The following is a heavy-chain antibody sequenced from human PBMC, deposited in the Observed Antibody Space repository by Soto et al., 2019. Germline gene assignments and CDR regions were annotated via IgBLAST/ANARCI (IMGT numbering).Heavy chain of an antibody. CDR3: ARARVHGCKYLDACDI. CDR1: VGTFSSYA. V-gene: IGHV1-69*12. CDR2: IIPIFGTA. J-gene: IGHJ3*02. D-gene: IGHD1-1*01. Sequence: QVQLVQSGAEVKKPGSSVKVSCKASVGTFSSYAISWVRQAPGHGLEWMGGIIPIFGTANYAQKFQGRVTITADESKSTAYMELSSLRSEDTYVYYCARARVHGCKYLDACDIWGQGTMVTVSS.